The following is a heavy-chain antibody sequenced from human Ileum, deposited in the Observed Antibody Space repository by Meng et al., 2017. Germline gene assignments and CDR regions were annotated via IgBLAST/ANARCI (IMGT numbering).Heavy chain of an antibody. Sequence: GESLKISCAASGFTFSNYWMSWVRQAPGKGLEWVANINHDGSEEYYVDSVKGRFTISRDNAKNSLYLQMNGLRAEDTAVYYCARGPLKDYVWGSYRWDYWGQGALVTVSS. V-gene: IGHV3-7*01. J-gene: IGHJ4*02. CDR2: INHDGSEE. CDR1: GFTFSNYW. D-gene: IGHD3-16*02. CDR3: ARGPLKDYVWGSYRWDY.